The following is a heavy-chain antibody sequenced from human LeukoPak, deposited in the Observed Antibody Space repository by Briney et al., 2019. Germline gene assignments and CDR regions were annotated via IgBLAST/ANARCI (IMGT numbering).Heavy chain of an antibody. CDR3: ARPRLRYFDWLSGFDI. J-gene: IGHJ3*02. CDR1: GFTFSDYW. Sequence: GGSLRLSCAASGFTFSDYWMHWVRQAPGKGLVWVAVISYDGSNKYYADSVKGRFTISRDNSKNTLYLQMNSLRAEDTAVYYCARPRLRYFDWLSGFDIWGQGTMVTVSS. CDR2: ISYDGSNK. V-gene: IGHV3-30-3*01. D-gene: IGHD3-9*01.